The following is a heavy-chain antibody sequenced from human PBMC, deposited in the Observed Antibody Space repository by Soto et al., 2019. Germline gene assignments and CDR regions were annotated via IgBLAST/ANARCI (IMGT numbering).Heavy chain of an antibody. Sequence: QVQLQESGPALVKPSETLSLTCTVSGGSISSYYWNWIRQPAGKGLEWIGRIHTSGSTNYNPSLKSRVTMSVDSSKNQFSLKLSYVTAADTAVYYCARDGVGGRGSRTSYYFDYWGQGTLVTVSS. CDR2: IHTSGST. D-gene: IGHD3-3*01. J-gene: IGHJ4*02. CDR1: GGSISSYY. CDR3: ARDGVGGRGSRTSYYFDY. V-gene: IGHV4-4*07.